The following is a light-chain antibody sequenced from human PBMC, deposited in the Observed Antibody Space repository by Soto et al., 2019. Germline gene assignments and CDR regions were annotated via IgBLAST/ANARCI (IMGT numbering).Light chain of an antibody. J-gene: IGKJ4*01. V-gene: IGKV3-15*01. CDR1: QGIGST. CDR3: QRYNNWPLT. Sequence: EIVMTQSPATLSVSPGERATLSCRASQGIGSTLAWYQQKPGQTPRLLIYGASTRATGVPARFSGSGSGTEFTLTINSLQSEDFAAYYCQRYNNWPLTFGGGTKVDIK. CDR2: GAS.